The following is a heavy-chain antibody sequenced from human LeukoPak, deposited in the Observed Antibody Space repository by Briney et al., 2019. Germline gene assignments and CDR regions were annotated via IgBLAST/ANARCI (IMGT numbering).Heavy chain of an antibody. D-gene: IGHD3-22*01. CDR3: ARAAYDRRLDY. Sequence: TGGSLRLSCAASGFTFSSYSMNWVRQAPGKGLEWVSYISSSGSTIYYADSVKGRFTISRDNAKNSLYLQMNSLRAEDTAVYYCARAAYDRRLDYWGQGTLVTVSS. J-gene: IGHJ4*02. CDR1: GFTFSSYS. V-gene: IGHV3-48*04. CDR2: ISSSGSTI.